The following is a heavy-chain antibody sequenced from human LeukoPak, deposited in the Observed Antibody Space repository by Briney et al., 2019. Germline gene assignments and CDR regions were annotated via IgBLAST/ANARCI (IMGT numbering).Heavy chain of an antibody. D-gene: IGHD6-13*01. V-gene: IGHV3-48*03. Sequence: PGGSLRLSCAASGFTFSSYEMNWVRQAPGKGLEWVSYISSSGSTIYYADSVKGRLTISRDNAKNSLYLQMNSLRAEDTAVYYCARDFSGQQLNWFDPWGQGTLVTVSS. CDR2: ISSSGSTI. J-gene: IGHJ5*02. CDR3: ARDFSGQQLNWFDP. CDR1: GFTFSSYE.